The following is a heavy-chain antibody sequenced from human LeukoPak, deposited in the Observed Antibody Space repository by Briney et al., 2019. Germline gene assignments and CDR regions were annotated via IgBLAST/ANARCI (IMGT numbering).Heavy chain of an antibody. CDR2: ISSSTYYI. V-gene: IGHV3-21*06. CDR1: GFTFSSYS. Sequence: PGGSLRLSCAASGFTFSSYSMNWVRQAPGKGLEWVSSISSSTYYIYYADSVKGRFTISRDNTKNSLYLQMDSLRADDTAIYYCARAPRTRITTYHDSWGQGTLVTVSS. J-gene: IGHJ4*02. D-gene: IGHD3-10*01. CDR3: ARAPRTRITTYHDS.